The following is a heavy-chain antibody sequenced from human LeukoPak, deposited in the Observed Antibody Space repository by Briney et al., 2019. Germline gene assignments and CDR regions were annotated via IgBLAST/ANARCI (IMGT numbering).Heavy chain of an antibody. Sequence: PSETLSLTCTVSGGSVSSGSYYWSWIRQPPGKGLEWIGYIYYSGSTNYNPSLKSRVTISVDTSKNQFSLKMSSVTAADTAVYYCARDCSVYYGSGAPGWFDPWGQGTLVTVSS. CDR1: GGSVSSGSYY. CDR2: IYYSGST. CDR3: ARDCSVYYGSGAPGWFDP. D-gene: IGHD3-10*01. J-gene: IGHJ5*02. V-gene: IGHV4-61*01.